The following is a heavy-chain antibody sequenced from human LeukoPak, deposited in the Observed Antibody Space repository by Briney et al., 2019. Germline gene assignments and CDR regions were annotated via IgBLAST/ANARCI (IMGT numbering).Heavy chain of an antibody. D-gene: IGHD2-2*02. CDR1: GFTFSNHA. CDR3: AKKDCSTTSCYKAFDS. J-gene: IGHJ4*02. Sequence: PGGSLRLSCAASGFTFSNHAMSWVRQAPGKGLEWVSVISTTGGSTDNADSVKGRFTISRDNSKSTLYLQMNSLRAEDTAVYYCAKKDCSTTSCYKAFDSWGQGTLVTVSS. CDR2: ISTTGGST. V-gene: IGHV3-23*01.